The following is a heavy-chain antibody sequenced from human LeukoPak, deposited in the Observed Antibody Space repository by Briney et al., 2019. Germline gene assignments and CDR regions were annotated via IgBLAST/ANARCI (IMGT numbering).Heavy chain of an antibody. CDR2: INHSGST. CDR3: ARLLRGGRDTPMVTMIVVRAKSGAFDI. J-gene: IGHJ3*02. V-gene: IGHV4-34*01. Sequence: KPSETLSLTCAVYGGSFSGYYWSWIRQPPGKGLEWIGEINHSGSTNYNPSFKSRVTISVDTSKNQFSLKLSSGTAADTAVYYCARLLRGGRDTPMVTMIVVRAKSGAFDIWGQGTMVTVSS. CDR1: GGSFSGYY. D-gene: IGHD3-22*01.